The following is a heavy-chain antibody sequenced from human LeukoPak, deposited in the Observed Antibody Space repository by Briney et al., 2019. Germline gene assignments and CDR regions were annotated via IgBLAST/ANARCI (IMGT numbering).Heavy chain of an antibody. Sequence: SETLSLTCAIYSGSFNDYCWIWLRQPPRRGLEWIGEIYSGGSANYDPSLKGRLAISVDPSKSQFSLKLSSLTAADTAVYFCARGVVDYSTRSGYLSHWGQGTLVTVSS. J-gene: IGHJ4*02. CDR1: SGSFNDYC. CDR2: IYSGGSA. V-gene: IGHV4-34*01. D-gene: IGHD3-22*01. CDR3: ARGVVDYSTRSGYLSH.